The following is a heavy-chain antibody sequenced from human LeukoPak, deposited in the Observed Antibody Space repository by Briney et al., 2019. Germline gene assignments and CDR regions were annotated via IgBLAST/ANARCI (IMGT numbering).Heavy chain of an antibody. CDR3: AREGCGDTSCYTNDY. D-gene: IGHD2-2*02. J-gene: IGHJ4*02. Sequence: GGSLRLSCAASGFTFSASPIHWVRQASGKRLEWVGRITAKHATAYSATVTGRFTISRDDSKYTTYLQMNSLETEDTAVYYCAREGCGDTSCYTNDYWGQGTRVTVSS. CDR2: ITAKHAT. CDR1: GFTFSASP. V-gene: IGHV3-73*01.